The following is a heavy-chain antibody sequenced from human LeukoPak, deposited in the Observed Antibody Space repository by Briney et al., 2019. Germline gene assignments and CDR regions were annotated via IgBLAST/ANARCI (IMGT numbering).Heavy chain of an antibody. Sequence: GESLKISCKGSGYSFTSYWIGWVRQMPGKGLEWMGIIYPGDSDTRYSPSFQGQVTISADKSISTAYLQWSSLKASDTAMYYCARQGWFGDLKQYYYYGMDVWGQGTTVTVSS. J-gene: IGHJ6*02. CDR3: ARQGWFGDLKQYYYYGMDV. CDR1: GYSFTSYW. V-gene: IGHV5-51*01. CDR2: IYPGDSDT. D-gene: IGHD3-10*01.